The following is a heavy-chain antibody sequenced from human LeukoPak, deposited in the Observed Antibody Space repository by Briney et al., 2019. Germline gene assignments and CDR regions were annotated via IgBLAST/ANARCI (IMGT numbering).Heavy chain of an antibody. CDR3: ARMNPVTPYYYYYMDV. Sequence: GGSLRLSCAASGFTFSSYSMNWVRQAPGKGLEWVSDISSSSSTIYYADSVKGRFTISRDNAKNSLYLQMNSLRAEDTAVYYCARMNPVTPYYYYYMDVWGKGTTVTVSS. J-gene: IGHJ6*03. V-gene: IGHV3-48*04. CDR1: GFTFSSYS. D-gene: IGHD4-11*01. CDR2: ISSSSSTI.